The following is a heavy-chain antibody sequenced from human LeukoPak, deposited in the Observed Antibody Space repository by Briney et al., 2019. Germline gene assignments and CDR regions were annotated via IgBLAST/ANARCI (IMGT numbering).Heavy chain of an antibody. J-gene: IGHJ5*02. V-gene: IGHV4-38-2*01. CDR3: ARGRKYCSGGGCYANWFDP. CDR2: IYHSGST. Sequence: SETLSLTCAVSGYAISSGYYWGWIRQPPGNGLEWIGSIYHSGSTYYNPSLKSRVTISADTSKSQFSLRLTSVTSADTAIYYCARGRKYCSGGGCYANWFDPWGQGTLVTVSS. CDR1: GYAISSGYY. D-gene: IGHD2-15*01.